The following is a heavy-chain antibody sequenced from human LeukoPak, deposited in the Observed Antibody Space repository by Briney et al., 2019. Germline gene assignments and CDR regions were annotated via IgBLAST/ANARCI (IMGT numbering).Heavy chain of an antibody. CDR1: GYTFTSYG. CDR3: AREDEYGDYFDY. D-gene: IGHD4-17*01. V-gene: IGHV1-18*01. J-gene: IGHJ4*02. CDR2: ISGYNGNT. Sequence: ASVKVSCKASGYTFTSYGISWVRQAPGQGLEWMGWISGYNGNTNYEQRFQGRVTMTTGTSTSTAYMELASLKSDDTAVYYCAREDEYGDYFDYWGQGTLVTVSS.